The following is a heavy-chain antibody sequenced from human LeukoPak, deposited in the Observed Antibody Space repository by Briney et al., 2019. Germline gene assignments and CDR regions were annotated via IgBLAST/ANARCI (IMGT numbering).Heavy chain of an antibody. V-gene: IGHV3-66*01. CDR3: ASRMDSSGYYDY. D-gene: IGHD3-22*01. CDR2: IYSGGST. Sequence: PGGSLRLSCAASGLTVSSNYMSWVRQAPGKGLEWVSVIYSGGSTYYADSVKGRFTISRDNSKNTLYLQMNSLRAEDTAVYYCASRMDSSGYYDYWGQGTLVTVSS. J-gene: IGHJ4*02. CDR1: GLTVSSNY.